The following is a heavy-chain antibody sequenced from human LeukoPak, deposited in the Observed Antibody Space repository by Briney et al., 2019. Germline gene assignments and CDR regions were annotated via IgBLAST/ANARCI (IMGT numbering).Heavy chain of an antibody. CDR2: IYYSGST. V-gene: IGHV4-39*01. D-gene: IGHD3-10*01. CDR1: GGSISSSSYY. CDR3: ARSGTTMVRGVMSFDY. J-gene: IGHJ4*02. Sequence: SETLSLTCTVSGGSISSSSYYWGWIRRPPGKGLEWIGSIYYSGSTYYNPSLKSRVTISVDTSKNQFSLKLSSVTAADTAVYYCARSGTTMVRGVMSFDYWGQGTLVTVSS.